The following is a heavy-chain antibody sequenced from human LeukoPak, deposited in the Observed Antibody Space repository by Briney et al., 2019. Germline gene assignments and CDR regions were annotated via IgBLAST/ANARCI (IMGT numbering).Heavy chain of an antibody. Sequence: SETLSLTCTVSGGSISSGDYYWSWIRQPPGKGLEWIGYIYYSGSTYYNPSLKSRVTISVDTSKNQFSLKLSSVTAADTAVYHCAREQHGRDALSWGQGTLVTVSS. D-gene: IGHD1-1*01. J-gene: IGHJ4*02. CDR3: AREQHGRDALS. V-gene: IGHV4-30-4*01. CDR2: IYYSGST. CDR1: GGSISSGDYY.